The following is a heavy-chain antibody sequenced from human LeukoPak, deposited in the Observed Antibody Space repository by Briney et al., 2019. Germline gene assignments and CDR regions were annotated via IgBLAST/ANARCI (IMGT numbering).Heavy chain of an antibody. CDR2: VSTGGGTT. D-gene: IGHD1-1*01. Sequence: GALLLSCSATQFNFIRYAMCWARPAPRAGLEWVSNVSTGGGTTSYADSVKGRFTISRDNSKNTLSLQMHSLRAEDTAVYYCAAGKYFFDYWGQGALVTVSS. J-gene: IGHJ4*02. CDR3: AAGKYFFDY. CDR1: QFNFIRYA. V-gene: IGHV3-23*01.